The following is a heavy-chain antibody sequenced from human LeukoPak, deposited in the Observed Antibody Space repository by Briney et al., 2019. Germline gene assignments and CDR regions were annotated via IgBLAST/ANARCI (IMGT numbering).Heavy chain of an antibody. D-gene: IGHD3-22*01. CDR3: AVRYYYDSSGYYYSPYYFDY. J-gene: IGHJ4*02. V-gene: IGHV4-34*01. CDR1: GGSFSGYY. Sequence: KPSETLSLTCAVYGGSFSGYYWSWIRQPPGKGLEWIGEINHSGSTNYNPSLKSRVTISVDTSKNQFSLKLSSVTAADTAVYYCAVRYYYDSSGYYYSPYYFDYWGQGTLVTVSS. CDR2: INHSGST.